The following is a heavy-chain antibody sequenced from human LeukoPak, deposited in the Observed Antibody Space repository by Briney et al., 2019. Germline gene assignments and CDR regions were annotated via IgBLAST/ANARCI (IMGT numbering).Heavy chain of an antibody. Sequence: PSETLSLTCTASGGSISSSSYYWGWIRQPPGKGLEWIGSIYHSGSTYYNPSLKSRVTISVDTSKNQFSLKLSSVTAADTAVYYCARRYYDILTGLLGYYYMDVWGKGTTVTISS. D-gene: IGHD3-9*01. CDR2: IYHSGST. CDR3: ARRYYDILTGLLGYYYMDV. V-gene: IGHV4-39*07. J-gene: IGHJ6*03. CDR1: GGSISSSSYY.